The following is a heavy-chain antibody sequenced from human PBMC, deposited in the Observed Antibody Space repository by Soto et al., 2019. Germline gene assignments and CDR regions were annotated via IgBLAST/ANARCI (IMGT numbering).Heavy chain of an antibody. V-gene: IGHV4-30-4*01. Sequence: SETLSLTCTVSGGSISSGDYYWSWIRQPPGKGLEYIGYIYYSGSTYYNPSLKGRVAMSIDMSKNQFSLMLNSVTDADTAVYYCARVPFYDSSGRSYYFDYWGQGTLVTVSS. J-gene: IGHJ4*02. CDR2: IYYSGST. D-gene: IGHD3-22*01. CDR1: GGSISSGDYY. CDR3: ARVPFYDSSGRSYYFDY.